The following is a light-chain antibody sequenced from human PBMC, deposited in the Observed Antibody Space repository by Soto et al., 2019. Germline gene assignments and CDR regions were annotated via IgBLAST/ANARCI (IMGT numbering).Light chain of an antibody. CDR2: TNT. Sequence: QAVVTQPPSVSGTPGQRVTISCSGSSSNIGSYTVNWYQQLPGTAPKLLIYTNTQRPSGVADRFSGSKSGTSASLAISGLQSEDEADYYCAAWDDSLNGVLFGGGTKLTVL. CDR3: AAWDDSLNGVL. CDR1: SSNIGSYT. V-gene: IGLV1-44*01. J-gene: IGLJ2*01.